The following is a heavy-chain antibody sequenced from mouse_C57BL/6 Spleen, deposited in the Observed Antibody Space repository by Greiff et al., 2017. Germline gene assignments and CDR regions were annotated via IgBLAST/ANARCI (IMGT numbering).Heavy chain of an antibody. Sequence: QVQLQQPGAELVKPGASVKLSCKASGYTFTSYWMHWVKQRPGRGLEWLGRIDPNSGGTKYNEKFKSKATLTVDKPSSTAYMQLSSLTSEDSAVYYCARSVYYYGSSYAYAMDYWGQGTSVTVSS. J-gene: IGHJ4*01. CDR1: GYTFTSYW. D-gene: IGHD1-1*01. CDR3: ARSVYYYGSSYAYAMDY. V-gene: IGHV1-72*01. CDR2: IDPNSGGT.